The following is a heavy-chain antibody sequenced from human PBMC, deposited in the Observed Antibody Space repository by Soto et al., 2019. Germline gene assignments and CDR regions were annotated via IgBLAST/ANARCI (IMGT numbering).Heavy chain of an antibody. J-gene: IGHJ6*02. CDR3: ARDLGDIEVVVAEHYYGMDV. Sequence: ASVKVSCKASGYTFTGYYMHWVRQAPGQGLEWMGWINPNSGGTNYAQKFQGRVTMTRDTSISTAYMELSRLRSDDTAVYYCARDLGDIEVVVAEHYYGMDVWGQGTTVTVSS. D-gene: IGHD2-15*01. CDR2: INPNSGGT. CDR1: GYTFTGYY. V-gene: IGHV1-2*02.